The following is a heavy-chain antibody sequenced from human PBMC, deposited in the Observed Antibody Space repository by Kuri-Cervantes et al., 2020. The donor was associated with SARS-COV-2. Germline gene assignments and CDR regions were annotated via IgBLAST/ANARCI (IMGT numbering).Heavy chain of an antibody. D-gene: IGHD6-19*01. V-gene: IGHV3-7*03. J-gene: IGHJ4*02. CDR2: IKQDGSEK. CDR3: ARDEGPFQTTDIAVAGTTDVGPPTLFDY. Sequence: GGSLRLSCAASGFTLSSYWMSWVRQAPGKGLEWVANIKQDGSEKYYVDSVKGRFTISRDNAKNSLYLQMNSLRAEDTAVYYCARDEGPFQTTDIAVAGTTDVGPPTLFDYWGQGTLVTVSS. CDR1: GFTLSSYW.